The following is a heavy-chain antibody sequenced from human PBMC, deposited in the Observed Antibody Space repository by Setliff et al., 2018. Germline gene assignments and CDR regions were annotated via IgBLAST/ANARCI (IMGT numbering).Heavy chain of an antibody. CDR2: IYYSGST. V-gene: IGHV4-39*01. D-gene: IGHD3-16*01. CDR3: VGLDFTDAFDI. CDR1: GGSISSSSYY. J-gene: IGHJ3*02. Sequence: SETLSLTCTVSGGSISSSSYYWGWIRQPPGKGLEWIGSIYYSGSTYYNPSLKSRVAISVDTSKNQFSLKLSSVTAADTAVYYCVGLDFTDAFDIWGQGTMVTVSS.